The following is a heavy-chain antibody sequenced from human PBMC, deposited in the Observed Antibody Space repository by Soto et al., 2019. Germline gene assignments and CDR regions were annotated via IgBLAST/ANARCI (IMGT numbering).Heavy chain of an antibody. J-gene: IGHJ4*02. D-gene: IGHD3-22*01. Sequence: SGPTLVNPTHTLTLTCTFSGFSLYTSGVGVGWIRQPPGKALEWLALIYWDDAKRYSPSLKSRVTVTKDTSKNQVVLTMTDMQPIDTATYYCARGDSTGYYPYWGQGTPVTVSS. V-gene: IGHV2-5*02. CDR3: ARGDSTGYYPY. CDR2: IYWDDAK. CDR1: GFSLYTSGVG.